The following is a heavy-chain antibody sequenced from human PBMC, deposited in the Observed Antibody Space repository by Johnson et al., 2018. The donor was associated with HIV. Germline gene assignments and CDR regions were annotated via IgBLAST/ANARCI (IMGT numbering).Heavy chain of an antibody. J-gene: IGHJ3*02. D-gene: IGHD6-6*01. CDR1: NFTFKDYY. CDR3: AKDLDSSSWGAFDI. Sequence: QVQLVESGGDLIKPGGSLRLSCAASNFTFKDYYMNWIRQAPGKGLEWVAVISYDGSNKYYADSVKGRFTISRDNSKNTLYLQMNGLRAEDTAVYYCAKDLDSSSWGAFDIWGQGTMVTVSS. V-gene: IGHV3-30*18. CDR2: ISYDGSNK.